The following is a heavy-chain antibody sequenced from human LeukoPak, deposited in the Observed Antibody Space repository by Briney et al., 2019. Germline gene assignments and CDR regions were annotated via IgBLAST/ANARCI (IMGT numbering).Heavy chain of an antibody. CDR1: GFTLSSYT. J-gene: IGHJ4*02. V-gene: IGHV3-30*04. CDR2: TSSNGDNK. Sequence: GGSLRLSCAASGFTLSSYTMHWVRQAPGKGLDWAAITSSNGDNKNYADSVKGRFTISRDNSKNRLYLHMNSLRPEDTAVYYCARDRPRGYSGYDLEYWGQGTLVTVSS. D-gene: IGHD5-12*01. CDR3: ARDRPRGYSGYDLEY.